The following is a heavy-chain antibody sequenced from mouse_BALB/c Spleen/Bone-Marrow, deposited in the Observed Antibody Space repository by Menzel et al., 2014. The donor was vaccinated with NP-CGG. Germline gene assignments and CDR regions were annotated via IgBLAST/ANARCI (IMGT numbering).Heavy chain of an antibody. V-gene: IGHV1-69*02. CDR3: TRGGPYFDV. D-gene: IGHD1-1*02. CDR1: GYTFTSYW. CDR2: IYPSDSYT. J-gene: IGHJ1*01. Sequence: VQLQQSGAELVRPGASVKLSCKASGYTFTSYWINWVKQRPGQGLEWIGNIYPSDSYTNYNQKFEDKATLTVDKSSSTAYMQLSSPTSEDSAVYYCTRGGPYFDVWGAGTTVTVSS.